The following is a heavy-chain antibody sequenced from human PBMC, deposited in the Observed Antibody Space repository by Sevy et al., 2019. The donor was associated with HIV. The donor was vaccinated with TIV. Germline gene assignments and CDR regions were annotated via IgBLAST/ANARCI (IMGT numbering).Heavy chain of an antibody. V-gene: IGHV3-23*01. J-gene: IGHJ4*02. D-gene: IGHD3-10*01. CDR2: ISGSGGST. CDR1: GFTFSSYA. CDR3: AKAPNGYYGSGREWYYFDY. Sequence: GGSLRLSCAASGFTFSSYAMSWVRQAPGKGLEWVSAISGSGGSTYYADSVKGRFTISRDNSKNTLYLQMNSLRAEDTAVYYCAKAPNGYYGSGREWYYFDYWGQGTLVTVSS.